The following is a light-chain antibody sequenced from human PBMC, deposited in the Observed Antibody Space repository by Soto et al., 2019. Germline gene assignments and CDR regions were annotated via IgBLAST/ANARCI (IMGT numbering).Light chain of an antibody. CDR3: SSYASGSTHVV. Sequence: QSALTQPASVSGSPGQSITLSCTGTSSDVVGYDYVSWYQRHPGKAPKLIIYDVNNRPSGVSNRFSGSKSGNTASLTISGLRAEDEAAYYCSSYASGSTHVVFGGGTKLTVL. J-gene: IGLJ2*01. V-gene: IGLV2-14*01. CDR2: DVN. CDR1: SSDVVGYDY.